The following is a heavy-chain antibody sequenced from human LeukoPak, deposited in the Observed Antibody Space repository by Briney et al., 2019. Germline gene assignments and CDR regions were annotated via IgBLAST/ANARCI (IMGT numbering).Heavy chain of an antibody. Sequence: GGSLRLSCAASGLSFSSFAMSWVRQGPARGLEWLSYISTSGSIMSYADSVKGRFTISRDNAKNSLYLQIDSLRAEDTAMYYCARDRQFRLHDPWGQGIPVTVSS. J-gene: IGHJ5*02. D-gene: IGHD3-16*01. CDR3: ARDRQFRLHDP. CDR2: ISTSGSIM. CDR1: GLSFSSFA. V-gene: IGHV3-48*03.